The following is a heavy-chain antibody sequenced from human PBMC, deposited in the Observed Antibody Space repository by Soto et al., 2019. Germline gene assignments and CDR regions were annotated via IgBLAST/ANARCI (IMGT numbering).Heavy chain of an antibody. V-gene: IGHV1-2*04. J-gene: IGHJ6*02. Sequence: ASVKVCCKASGYTFTGYYMHWVRQAPGQGLEWMGWINPNSGGTNYAQKFQGWVTMTRDTSISTAYMELSRLRSDDTAVYYCARVGYYDSSGYEGMDVWGQGTTVTVSS. CDR2: INPNSGGT. D-gene: IGHD3-22*01. CDR1: GYTFTGYY. CDR3: ARVGYYDSSGYEGMDV.